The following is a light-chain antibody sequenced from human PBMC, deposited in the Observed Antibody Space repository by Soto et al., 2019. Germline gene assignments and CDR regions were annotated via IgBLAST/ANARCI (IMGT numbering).Light chain of an antibody. J-gene: IGLJ3*02. Sequence: QSALTQPRSVSGSPGQSVTISCTGTSSDIGNYKSVSWYQQYLGEAPKLMIYDVNKRSSGVPDRFSGSKSVNTASLTISGLQPEDEADYYCCSYAGGFSWVFGAGTKLTVL. CDR2: DVN. CDR3: CSYAGGFSWV. V-gene: IGLV2-11*01. CDR1: SSDIGNYKS.